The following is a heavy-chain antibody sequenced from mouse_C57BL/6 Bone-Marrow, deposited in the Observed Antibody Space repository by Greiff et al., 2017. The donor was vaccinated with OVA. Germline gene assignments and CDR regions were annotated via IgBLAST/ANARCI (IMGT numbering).Heavy chain of an antibody. D-gene: IGHD1-1*01. J-gene: IGHJ3*01. CDR2: IDPSDSYT. CDR3: AHYYGSSPFAY. V-gene: IGHV1-59*01. CDR1: GYTFTSYW. Sequence: VKLQQPGAELVRPGTSVKLSCKASGYTFTSYWMHWVKQRPGQGLEWIGVIDPSDSYTNYNQKFKGKATLTVDTSSSTAYMQLSSLTSEDSAVYYCAHYYGSSPFAYWGQGTLVTVSA.